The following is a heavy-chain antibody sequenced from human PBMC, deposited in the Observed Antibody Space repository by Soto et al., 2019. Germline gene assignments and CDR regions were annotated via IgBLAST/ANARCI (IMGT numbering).Heavy chain of an antibody. CDR1: GFTFSSYV. Sequence: DVRLLESGGDLKQPGGSLRLSCAASGFTFSSYVMSWVRQIPGKGLEWVSGISGSGGNTFYADSVKGRFTISRDNSKNTLYLQMNSLRAEDTAIYYCAKALMITFGGVIVRGHWGQGALVTVSS. D-gene: IGHD3-16*02. CDR3: AKALMITFGGVIVRGH. V-gene: IGHV3-23*01. J-gene: IGHJ4*02. CDR2: ISGSGGNT.